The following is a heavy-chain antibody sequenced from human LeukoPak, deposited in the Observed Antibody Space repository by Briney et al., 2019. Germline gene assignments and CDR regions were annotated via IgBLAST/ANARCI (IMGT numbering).Heavy chain of an antibody. CDR1: GGSISSSSYY. CDR3: ARQLYDSSGYYQA. CDR2: IYYSGST. V-gene: IGHV4-39*01. Sequence: SETLSLTCTVSGGSISSSSYYWGWIRQPPGKELEWIGSIYYSGSTYYNPSLKSRVTISVDTSKNQFSLKLSSVTAADTAVYYCARQLYDSSGYYQAWGQGTLVTVSS. J-gene: IGHJ4*02. D-gene: IGHD3-22*01.